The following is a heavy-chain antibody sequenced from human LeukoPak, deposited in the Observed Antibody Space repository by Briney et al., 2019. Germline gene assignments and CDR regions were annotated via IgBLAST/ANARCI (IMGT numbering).Heavy chain of an antibody. Sequence: GGSLRLSCAASGFTLSNAWMSWVRQAPGKGLEWVGRIKSKTDGGTTDYAAPVKGRFTISRDDSKNTLYPQMNSLKTEDTAVYYCTTHLDYGDYSFDYWGQGTLVTVSS. CDR3: TTHLDYGDYSFDY. CDR2: IKSKTDGGTT. D-gene: IGHD4-17*01. CDR1: GFTLSNAW. J-gene: IGHJ4*02. V-gene: IGHV3-15*01.